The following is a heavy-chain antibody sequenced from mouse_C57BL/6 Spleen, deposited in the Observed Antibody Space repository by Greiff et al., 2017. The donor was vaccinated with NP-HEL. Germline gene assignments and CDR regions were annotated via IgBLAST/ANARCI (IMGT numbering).Heavy chain of an antibody. D-gene: IGHD2-14*01. CDR2: IHPNSGST. V-gene: IGHV1-64*01. CDR1: GYTFTSYW. CDR3: ARGEVRYYFDY. Sequence: QVQLQQSGAELVKPGASVKLSCKASGYTFTSYWMHWVKQRPGQGLEWIGMIHPNSGSTNYNEKFKSKATLTVDKSSSTAYMQLSSLTSEDSAVYYCARGEVRYYFDYWGQGTTLTVSS. J-gene: IGHJ2*01.